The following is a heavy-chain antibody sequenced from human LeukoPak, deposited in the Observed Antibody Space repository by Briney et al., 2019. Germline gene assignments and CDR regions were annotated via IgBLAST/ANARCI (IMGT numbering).Heavy chain of an antibody. CDR2: IIPILGIA. J-gene: IGHJ4*02. Sequence: ASVKVSCKASGGTFSSYAISWVRQAPGQGLEWMGRIIPILGIANYAQKFQGRVTITADKSTSTAYMELSSLRSEDTAVYYCARAPAGVVTAHFDYWGQGTLVTVSS. D-gene: IGHD2-21*02. CDR3: ARAPAGVVTAHFDY. CDR1: GGTFSSYA. V-gene: IGHV1-69*04.